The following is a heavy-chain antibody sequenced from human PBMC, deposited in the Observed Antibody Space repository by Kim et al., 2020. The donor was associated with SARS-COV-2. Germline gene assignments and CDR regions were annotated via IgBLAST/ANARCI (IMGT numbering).Heavy chain of an antibody. CDR2: ISAGGGTT. D-gene: IGHD2-2*01. J-gene: IGHJ4*02. CDR3: AKWLNNGYHYFDN. Sequence: GGSLRLSCTASGFSFNIYAMSWVRQAPGMGLEWVSEISAGGGTTYYAESVEGRFTTSRDNSKNTLYLQMNSLRAEDTAVYHCAKWLNNGYHYFDNWGLGTLVAVSS. V-gene: IGHV3-23*01. CDR1: GFSFNIYA.